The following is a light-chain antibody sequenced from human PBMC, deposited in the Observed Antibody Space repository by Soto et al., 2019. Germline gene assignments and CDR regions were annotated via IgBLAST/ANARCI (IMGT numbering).Light chain of an antibody. V-gene: IGKV1-39*01. J-gene: IGKJ4*01. CDR2: SAS. Sequence: DIQMTQSPSSLSASVGDRVTITCRASQSISSYLNWYQQKPGKAPKFLIYSASSLQSGVPSRFSGSGSGTDFTLTISSLQPEDFATYYCQQSYLTPLTFGGGTKVDIK. CDR3: QQSYLTPLT. CDR1: QSISSY.